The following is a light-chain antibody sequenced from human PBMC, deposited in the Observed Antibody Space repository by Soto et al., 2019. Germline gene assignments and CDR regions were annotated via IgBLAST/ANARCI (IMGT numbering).Light chain of an antibody. CDR2: GAS. Sequence: IVMTQSPATLSVSPGERATLSCRASQSLRSNLAWYQHKPGQAPRLLIFGASSRATGVPARFSGSGSGTEFTLTIRSLQSEDVAVYYCQEYNNWPPFTFGQGTKLEIK. J-gene: IGKJ2*01. CDR3: QEYNNWPPFT. V-gene: IGKV3-15*01. CDR1: QSLRSN.